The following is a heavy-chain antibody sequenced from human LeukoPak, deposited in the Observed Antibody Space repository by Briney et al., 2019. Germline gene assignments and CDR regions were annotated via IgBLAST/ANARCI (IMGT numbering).Heavy chain of an antibody. V-gene: IGHV3-48*01. J-gene: IGHJ4*02. CDR1: GFTFSSYS. CDR3: ARSAYYYDSSGYYPLEYFDY. CDR2: ISSSSSTI. D-gene: IGHD3-22*01. Sequence: GGSLRLSCAASGFTFSSYSMNWVRQAPGKGLEWVSYISSSSSTIYYADSVKGRLTISRDNAKNSLYLQMNSLRAEDTAVYYCARSAYYYDSSGYYPLEYFDYWGQGTLVTVSS.